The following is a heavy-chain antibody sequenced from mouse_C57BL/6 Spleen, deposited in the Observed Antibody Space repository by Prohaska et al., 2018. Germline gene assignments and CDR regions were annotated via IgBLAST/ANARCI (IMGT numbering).Heavy chain of an antibody. CDR2: IDPSDSYT. Sequence: QVQLQQPGAELVMPGASVKLSCKASGYTFTSYWMHWVKQRPGQGLEWIGEIDPSDSYTNYNLKFKGKATLTVDKSSSTAYMQLSSLTSEDSAVYYCARKSLTVPFSYWGQGTLVTVSA. J-gene: IGHJ3*01. V-gene: IGHV1-69*01. CDR3: ARKSLTVPFSY. CDR1: GYTFTSYW. D-gene: IGHD4-1*01.